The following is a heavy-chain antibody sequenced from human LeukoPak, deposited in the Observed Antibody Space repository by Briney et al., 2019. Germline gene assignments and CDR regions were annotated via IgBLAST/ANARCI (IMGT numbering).Heavy chain of an antibody. J-gene: IGHJ4*02. CDR3: ARWHGDYPGGHYYFDY. CDR2: IWHDESNK. CDR1: GFTFSSYG. Sequence: HPGGSLRLSRVASGFTFSSYGMHWVRQAPGKGLEWVAVIWHDESNKVYADSVKGRFTISRDNSKNTLYLQMNSLRVEDTAVYYCARWHGDYPGGHYYFDYWGQGTLVTVSS. D-gene: IGHD4-17*01. V-gene: IGHV3-33*01.